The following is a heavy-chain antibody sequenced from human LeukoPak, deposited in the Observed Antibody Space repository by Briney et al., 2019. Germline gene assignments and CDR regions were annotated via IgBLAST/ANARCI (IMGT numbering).Heavy chain of an antibody. V-gene: IGHV4-34*01. CDR2: INHSGST. CDR1: GGSFNNYY. D-gene: IGHD2-15*01. CDR3: ARDGSPSCSGGSCYSIDF. J-gene: IGHJ4*01. Sequence: SETLSLTCAVYGGSFNNYYWSWIRQPPGKGLECIGEINHSGSTNYNPSLKRRVTISVDTSKNQFSLKLSSVTAADTAVYYCARDGSPSCSGGSCYSIDFWGQGTLVTVSS.